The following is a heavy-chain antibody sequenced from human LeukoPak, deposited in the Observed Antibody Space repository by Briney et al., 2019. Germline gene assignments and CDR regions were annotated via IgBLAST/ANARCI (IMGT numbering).Heavy chain of an antibody. Sequence: PSETLSLTCTVSGDSISSSNSYWGWIRQPPGKGLEWIGSIYYSGNTYYNASLKSRVTISVDKSKNQFSLKLSSVTAADTAVYYCARIPRGYSGYDDAFDIWGQGTMVTVSS. J-gene: IGHJ3*02. CDR1: GDSISSSNSY. CDR2: IYYSGNT. CDR3: ARIPRGYSGYDDAFDI. D-gene: IGHD5-12*01. V-gene: IGHV4-39*07.